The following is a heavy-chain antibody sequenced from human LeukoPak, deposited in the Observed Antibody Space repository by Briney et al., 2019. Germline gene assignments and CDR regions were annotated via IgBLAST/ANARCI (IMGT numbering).Heavy chain of an antibody. V-gene: IGHV3-66*02. D-gene: IGHD3-22*01. Sequence: PGGSLRLSCAASGFTVSSNYMSWVRQAPGKGLEWVSVIYSGGSTYYADSVKGRFTISRDNSKNTLYLQMNSLRAEDTAVYYCARMDDSSGYSFDCWGQGTLVTVSS. CDR3: ARMDDSSGYSFDC. CDR1: GFTVSSNY. CDR2: IYSGGST. J-gene: IGHJ4*02.